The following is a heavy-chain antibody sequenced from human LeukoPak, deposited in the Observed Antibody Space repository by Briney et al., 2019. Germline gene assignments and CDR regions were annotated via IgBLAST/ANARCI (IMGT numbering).Heavy chain of an antibody. CDR3: ARHGGSQYSSSWYYLNYFDY. CDR2: IRYDGSNK. D-gene: IGHD6-13*01. CDR1: GFTFSSYG. V-gene: IGHV3-30*02. Sequence: GGSLRLSCAASGFTFSSYGMHWVRQAPGKGLEWVAFIRYDGSNKYYADSVKGRFTISRDNSKNTLYLQMNSLRAEDTAVYYCARHGGSQYSSSWYYLNYFDYWGQGTLVTVSS. J-gene: IGHJ4*02.